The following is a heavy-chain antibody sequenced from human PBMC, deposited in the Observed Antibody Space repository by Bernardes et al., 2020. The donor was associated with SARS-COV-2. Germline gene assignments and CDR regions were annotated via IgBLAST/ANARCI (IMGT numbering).Heavy chain of an antibody. CDR3: ARVSTMALYGMDV. J-gene: IGHJ6*02. V-gene: IGHV3-7*01. D-gene: IGHD3-10*01. CDR2: IKQDGSEK. Sequence: GRSLRLSCAASGFTFSSYWMSWVRQAPGKGLEWVANIKQDGSEKYYVDSVKGRFTISRDNAKNSLYLQMNSLRAEDTAVYYCARVSTMALYGMDVWGQGTTVTVSS. CDR1: GFTFSSYW.